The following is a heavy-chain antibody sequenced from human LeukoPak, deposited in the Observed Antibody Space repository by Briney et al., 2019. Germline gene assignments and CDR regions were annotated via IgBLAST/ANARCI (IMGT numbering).Heavy chain of an antibody. D-gene: IGHD3-3*01. Sequence: PGGSVRLSCAASGFTFSSYWMHWVRQAGGKGLVWVSRINSDWCSTSYADFVRGRFTISRDNAKNTLYLQVNSLRGEDTGVYYCAICGVVIGGDAFDRWRQGTMVTDCS. V-gene: IGHV3-74*01. J-gene: IGHJ3*02. CDR1: GFTFSSYW. CDR2: INSDWCST. CDR3: AICGVVIGGDAFDR.